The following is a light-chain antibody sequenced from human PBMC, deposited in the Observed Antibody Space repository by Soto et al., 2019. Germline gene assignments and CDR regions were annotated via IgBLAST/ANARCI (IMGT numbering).Light chain of an antibody. CDR1: QSLRSN. CDR3: QQYGSSIQT. CDR2: GAS. V-gene: IGKV3-15*01. J-gene: IGKJ1*01. Sequence: IVMTQSPPTLSVSPGEGATLACRASQSLRSNLAWYQQKPGQAPRLLIYGASTRATGIPARFSGSGSGTDFTLTISGLQSEDSAVYYCQQYGSSIQTFGQGTKVEIK.